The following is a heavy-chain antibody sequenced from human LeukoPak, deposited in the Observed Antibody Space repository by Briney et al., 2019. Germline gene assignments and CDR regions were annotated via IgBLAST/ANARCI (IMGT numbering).Heavy chain of an antibody. CDR2: IRSKANGYAT. V-gene: IGHV3-73*01. D-gene: IGHD4-17*01. CDR1: GFXFSGSA. Sequence: GGSLKLSCAASGFXFSGSAIHWVRQASGKGLEWVGRIRSKANGYATSSAASVKGRFTISRDDSKNTAYLQMSSLKTEDTAVYYCTRDYGVLFDYWGQGTLVTVSS. J-gene: IGHJ4*02. CDR3: TRDYGVLFDY.